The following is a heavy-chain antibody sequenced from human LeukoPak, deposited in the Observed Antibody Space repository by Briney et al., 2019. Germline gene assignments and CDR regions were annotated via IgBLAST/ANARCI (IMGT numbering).Heavy chain of an antibody. CDR3: ATVDYGGQRGWDY. Sequence: ASVKISCKVSGYTFTDYYMHWVQQAPGKGLEWMGLVDPEDGETIYAEKFQGRVTITADTSTDTAYMELSSLRSEDTAVYYYATVDYGGQRGWDYWGQGTLVTVSS. CDR1: GYTFTDYY. D-gene: IGHD4-23*01. V-gene: IGHV1-69-2*01. CDR2: VDPEDGET. J-gene: IGHJ4*02.